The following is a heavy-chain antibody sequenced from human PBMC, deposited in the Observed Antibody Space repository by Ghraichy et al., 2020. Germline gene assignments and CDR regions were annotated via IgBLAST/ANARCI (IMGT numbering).Heavy chain of an antibody. V-gene: IGHV4-39*01. J-gene: IGHJ6*02. CDR1: GGSISSSSYY. Sequence: SETLSLTCTVSGGSISSSSYYWGWIRQPPGKGLEWIGSIYYSGSTYYNPSLKSRVTISVDTSKNQFSLKLSSVTAADTAVYYCARQPPGSYLFYYYYGMDVWGQGTTVTVSS. D-gene: IGHD3-10*01. CDR2: IYYSGST. CDR3: ARQPPGSYLFYYYYGMDV.